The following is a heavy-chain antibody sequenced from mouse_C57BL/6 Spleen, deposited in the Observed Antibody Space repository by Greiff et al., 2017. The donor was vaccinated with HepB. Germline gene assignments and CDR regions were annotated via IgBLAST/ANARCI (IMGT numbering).Heavy chain of an antibody. J-gene: IGHJ3*01. CDR3: TKDKGYGYGQASGFAY. Sequence: EVQLQQSGAELVRPGASVKLSCTASGFNIKDDYMHWVKQRPEQGLEWIGWIDPENGDTEDASKFQGKATITADTSSNTAYLQLSSLTSEDTAVYYCTKDKGYGYGQASGFAYWGQGTLVTVSA. V-gene: IGHV14-4*01. CDR2: IDPENGDT. D-gene: IGHD2-2*01. CDR1: GFNIKDDY.